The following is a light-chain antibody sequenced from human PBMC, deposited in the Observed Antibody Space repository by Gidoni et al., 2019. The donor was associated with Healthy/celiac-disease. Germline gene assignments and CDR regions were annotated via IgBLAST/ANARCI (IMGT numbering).Light chain of an antibody. Sequence: TVLPQSPATLSLSPGERATLSCRASQSVSSYLAWYQQKTGQAPRLLIYDASNRATGIPARFSGRGSGTDFTLTISSLEPEDFAVYYCQQRSNWPLTFGHGTKVDIK. V-gene: IGKV3-11*01. CDR2: DAS. CDR3: QQRSNWPLT. CDR1: QSVSSY. J-gene: IGKJ3*01.